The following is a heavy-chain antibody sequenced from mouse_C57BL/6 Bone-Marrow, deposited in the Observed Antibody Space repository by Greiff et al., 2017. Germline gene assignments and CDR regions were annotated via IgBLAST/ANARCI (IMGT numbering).Heavy chain of an antibody. CDR3: TRLGYYGNYAMDY. V-gene: IGHV1-15*01. D-gene: IGHD1-1*01. CDR2: IDPETGGT. J-gene: IGHJ4*01. Sequence: QVQLKQSGAELVRPGASVTLSCKASGYTFTDYEMHWVKQTPVHGLEWIGAIDPETGGTAYNQKFKGKAILTADKSSSTAYMELRSLTSEDSAVYYCTRLGYYGNYAMDYWGQGTSVTVSS. CDR1: GYTFTDYE.